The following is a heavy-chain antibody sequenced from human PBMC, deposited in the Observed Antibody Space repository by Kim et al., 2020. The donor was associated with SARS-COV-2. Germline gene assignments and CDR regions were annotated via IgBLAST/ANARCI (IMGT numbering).Heavy chain of an antibody. Sequence: SLNFSCKGSGYSFTSDWFCCVCFISFHFLEWMGIIYPGDSDIRYSPSLQGHVTISADKSISTAYLQWSSLKASDTAMYYCARFRGSGQQLVPNDYWGQGTLVTVSS. V-gene: IGHV5-51*01. CDR1: GYSFTSDW. CDR3: ARFRGSGQQLVPNDY. D-gene: IGHD6-13*01. CDR2: IYPGDSDI. J-gene: IGHJ4*02.